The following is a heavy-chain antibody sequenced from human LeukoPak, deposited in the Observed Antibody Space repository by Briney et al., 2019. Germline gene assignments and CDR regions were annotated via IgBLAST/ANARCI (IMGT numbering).Heavy chain of an antibody. CDR1: GFTFSRYW. Sequence: PGGSLRLSCAASGFTFSRYWMHWVRQPPGRGLVWVSRVNSDGSDTSYADSVKGRFTISRDNAKNTLYLQMNSLRAEDTAVYYCAKLKQWQPQRYFFEYWGQGALVTVAS. D-gene: IGHD6-19*01. J-gene: IGHJ4*02. CDR2: VNSDGSDT. CDR3: AKLKQWQPQRYFFEY. V-gene: IGHV3-74*01.